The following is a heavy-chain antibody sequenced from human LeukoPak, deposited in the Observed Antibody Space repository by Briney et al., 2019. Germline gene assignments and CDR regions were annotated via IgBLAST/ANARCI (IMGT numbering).Heavy chain of an antibody. CDR2: ISQTSTDI. J-gene: IGHJ4*02. CDR1: GFTFSDFY. Sequence: PGGSLRLSWAASGFTFSDFYMTWIRQAPGKGLEWISYISQTSTDIRYADSVKGRFTISRDNAKNSLYLQMDSLRAEDTAVYYCTRDPRLSDYWGQGTQVTVSS. D-gene: IGHD3-16*01. V-gene: IGHV3-11*05. CDR3: TRDPRLSDY.